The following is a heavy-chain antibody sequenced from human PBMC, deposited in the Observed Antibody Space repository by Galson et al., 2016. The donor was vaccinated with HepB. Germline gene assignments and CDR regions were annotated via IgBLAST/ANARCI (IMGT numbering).Heavy chain of an antibody. CDR3: ARTIVAVPGANDYFDY. CDR1: GFMFSSYW. J-gene: IGHJ4*02. D-gene: IGHD2-2*01. CDR2: LNKDGSEK. Sequence: SLRLSCAASGFMFSSYWMSWVRQAPGKGLEWVANLNKDGSEKYYMDSVKGRFTISRDNAKNALYLQMNSLRAEDTAVYYCARTIVAVPGANDYFDYWGPGTLVTVSS. V-gene: IGHV3-7*01.